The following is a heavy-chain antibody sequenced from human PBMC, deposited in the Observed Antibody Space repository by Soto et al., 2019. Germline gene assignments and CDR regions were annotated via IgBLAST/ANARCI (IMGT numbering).Heavy chain of an antibody. CDR2: IDPSDSYT. CDR3: ARLERRDYYYYGMDV. J-gene: IGHJ6*02. D-gene: IGHD1-1*01. Sequence: RESLKISSKGSGYSFTSCWISWVRQMPGKGLEWMGRIDPSDSYTNYSPSFQGHVTISADKSISTAYLQWSSLKASDTAMYYCARLERRDYYYYGMDVWGQGTTVTVSS. CDR1: GYSFTSCW. V-gene: IGHV5-10-1*01.